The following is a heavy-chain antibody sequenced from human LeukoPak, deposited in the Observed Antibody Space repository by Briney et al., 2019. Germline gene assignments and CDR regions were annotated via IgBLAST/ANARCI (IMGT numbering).Heavy chain of an antibody. D-gene: IGHD6-13*01. V-gene: IGHV3-21*01. CDR2: ISSSSSYI. J-gene: IGHJ4*02. CDR1: GFTFSSYS. Sequence: GGSLRLSCAASGFTFSSYSMNWVLQAPGKGLEWVSSISSSSSYIYYADSVKGRFTISRDNAKNSLYLQMNSLRAEDTAVYYCARDFAAAGAYWGQGTLVTVSS. CDR3: ARDFAAAGAY.